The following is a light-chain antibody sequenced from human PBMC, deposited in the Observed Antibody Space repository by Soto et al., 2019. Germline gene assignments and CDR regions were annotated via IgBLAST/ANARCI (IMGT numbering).Light chain of an antibody. V-gene: IGLV2-8*01. CDR3: SSYGGSNNLI. CDR2: EVS. Sequence: QSALTQPTSASGSPGQSVAISCTGTSSDVGGYNYVSWYQQHPGKAPKLMIYEVSKRPSGVPDRFSGSKSGNTASLTVSGLQAEDEADYYCSSYGGSNNLIFGGGTQLTVL. J-gene: IGLJ2*01. CDR1: SSDVGGYNY.